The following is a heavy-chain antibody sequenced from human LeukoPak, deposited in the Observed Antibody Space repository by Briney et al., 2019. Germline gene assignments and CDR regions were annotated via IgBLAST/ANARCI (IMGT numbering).Heavy chain of an antibody. Sequence: GRSLRLSCAASGFTFSSYAMHWVRQAPGKGLEWVAVISYDGSNKYYADSVKGRFTISRDNSKNTLYLQMNSLRAEDTAVYYCARDRELHFDYWGQGGLVTVSS. CDR2: ISYDGSNK. CDR3: ARDRELHFDY. D-gene: IGHD1-26*01. J-gene: IGHJ4*02. V-gene: IGHV3-30-3*01. CDR1: GFTFSSYA.